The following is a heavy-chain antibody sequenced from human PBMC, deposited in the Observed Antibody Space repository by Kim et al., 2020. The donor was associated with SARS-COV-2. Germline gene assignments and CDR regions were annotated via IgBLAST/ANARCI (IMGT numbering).Heavy chain of an antibody. CDR3: ARGVVTAIPIYFDY. Sequence: GGSLRLSCAASGFTFSDYYMSWIRQAPGKGLEWVSYISSSSSYTNYADSVKGRFTISRDNAKNSLYLQMNSLRAEDTAVYYCARGVVTAIPIYFDYWGQGTLVTVSS. CDR2: ISSSSSYT. J-gene: IGHJ4*02. D-gene: IGHD2-21*02. CDR1: GFTFSDYY. V-gene: IGHV3-11*06.